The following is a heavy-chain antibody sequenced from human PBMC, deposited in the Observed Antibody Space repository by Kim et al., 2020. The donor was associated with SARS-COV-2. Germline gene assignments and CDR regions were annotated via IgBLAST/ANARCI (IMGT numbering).Heavy chain of an antibody. D-gene: IGHD6-13*01. CDR1: GGTFSSYA. CDR2: IIPIFGTA. CDR3: ARNTKPYSSSWYWYFDL. J-gene: IGHJ2*01. V-gene: IGHV1-69*13. Sequence: SVKVSCKASGGTFSSYAISWVRQAPGQGLEWMGGIIPIFGTANYAQKFQGRVTITADESTSTAYMELSSLRSEDTAVYYCARNTKPYSSSWYWYFDLWGRGTLVPVSS.